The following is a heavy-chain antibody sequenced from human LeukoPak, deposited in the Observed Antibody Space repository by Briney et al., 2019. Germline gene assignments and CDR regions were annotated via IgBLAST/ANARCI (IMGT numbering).Heavy chain of an antibody. Sequence: SQTLSLTCTVSGGSISSGGYYWSWIRQHPGKGLEWIGYIYYSGSTYYNPSLKSRVTISVDTSKNQFSLKLSSVTAADTAVYYCARQVLLWFGELSAYFDYWGQGTLVTVSS. CDR1: GGSISSGGYY. D-gene: IGHD3-10*01. J-gene: IGHJ4*02. CDR3: ARQVLLWFGELSAYFDY. V-gene: IGHV4-31*03. CDR2: IYYSGST.